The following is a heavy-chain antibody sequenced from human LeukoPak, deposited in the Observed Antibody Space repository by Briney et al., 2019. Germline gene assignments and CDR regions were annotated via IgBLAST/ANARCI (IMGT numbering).Heavy chain of an antibody. CDR3: AADQAEYCDGDCYNV. Sequence: ASVKVSCKASGFTFTSSAVQWLRQARGQRLEWIGWIVVSSGNTNYAQKFQERVTITRDMSTSTAYMELSSLRSEDTAVYYCAADQAEYCDGDCYNVWGQGTTVTVSS. D-gene: IGHD2-21*02. V-gene: IGHV1-58*01. CDR1: GFTFTSSA. CDR2: IVVSSGNT. J-gene: IGHJ6*02.